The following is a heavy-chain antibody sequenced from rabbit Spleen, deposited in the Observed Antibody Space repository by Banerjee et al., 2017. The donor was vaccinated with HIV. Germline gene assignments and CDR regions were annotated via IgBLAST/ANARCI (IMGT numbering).Heavy chain of an antibody. V-gene: IGHV1S45*01. J-gene: IGHJ3*01. CDR1: GVSFTFSSY. D-gene: IGHD1-1*01. CDR2: IDSGSSGST. CDR3: ARDPNYASGHYIYSF. Sequence: QEQLEESGGGLVKPGASLTLTCTASGVSFTFSSYMCWVRQAPGKGLEWIACIDSGSSGSTYYASWAKGRFTITRSTSLNTVTLQLNSLTAADTATYFCARDPNYASGHYIYSFWGQGTLVTVS.